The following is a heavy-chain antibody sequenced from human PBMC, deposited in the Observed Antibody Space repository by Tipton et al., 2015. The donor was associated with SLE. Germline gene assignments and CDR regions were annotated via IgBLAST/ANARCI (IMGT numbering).Heavy chain of an antibody. CDR1: GGSISSHY. CDR3: TRDRGSNAFDV. J-gene: IGHJ3*01. Sequence: GLVKPSETLSLTCTVSGGSISSHYWSWIRQPPGKGLEWIGYIYYSGSTNYNPSLKSRVTISVDTSKNQFSLKLNSVTAADTAVYYCTRDRGSNAFDVWGQGTMVTVSS. D-gene: IGHD6-25*01. CDR2: IYYSGST. V-gene: IGHV4-59*11.